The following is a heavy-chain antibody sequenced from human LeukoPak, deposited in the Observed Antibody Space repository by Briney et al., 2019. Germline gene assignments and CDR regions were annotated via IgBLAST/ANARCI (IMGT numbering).Heavy chain of an antibody. Sequence: GGSLILSCATSEFTFNNFAMTWVRQAPGKGLEWVSSISTGGGGTYYGDSVKGRFTISRDNSKSTVYLQMSSLRAEDTAIYYCARGSYGLDYWGQGTLVTVSS. CDR3: ARGSYGLDY. CDR1: EFTFNNFA. V-gene: IGHV3-23*01. D-gene: IGHD5-18*01. J-gene: IGHJ4*02. CDR2: ISTGGGGT.